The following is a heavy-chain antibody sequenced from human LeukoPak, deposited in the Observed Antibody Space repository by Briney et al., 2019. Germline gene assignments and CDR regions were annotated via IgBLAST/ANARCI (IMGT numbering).Heavy chain of an antibody. D-gene: IGHD2-2*01. V-gene: IGHV3-30*02. CDR3: AKLPLNPIVVVPAAILTKSGSYSPELAV. Sequence: GGSLRLSCAASGFTFSSYGMRWVRQAPGKGLKWVAFIRCDGSNKYYADSVKGRFTISRDNSKNTLYLQMNSLRAEDTAVYYCAKLPLNPIVVVPAAILTKSGSYSPELAVWGQGTLVTVSS. CDR2: IRCDGSNK. CDR1: GFTFSSYG. J-gene: IGHJ4*02.